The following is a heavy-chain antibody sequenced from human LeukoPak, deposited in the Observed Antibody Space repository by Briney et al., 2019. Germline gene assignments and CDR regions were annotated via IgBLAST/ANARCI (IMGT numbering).Heavy chain of an antibody. CDR2: INNDGTTT. V-gene: IGHV3-74*01. J-gene: IGHJ4*02. Sequence: PGGSLRLSCAASEFTFSSYWMHWVRQAPGKGLVWVSGINNDGTTTRYADSVKGRFTISRDNAKNTLYLQMNSLRVEDTAVYFCARDRKSHFDYWGQGNLVTVSS. CDR1: EFTFSSYW. CDR3: ARDRKSHFDY.